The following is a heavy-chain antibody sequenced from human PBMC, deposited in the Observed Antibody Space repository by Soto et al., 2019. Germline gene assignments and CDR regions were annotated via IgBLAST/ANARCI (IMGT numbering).Heavy chain of an antibody. CDR2: IYYSGST. Sequence: SETLSLTCTVSGGSISSYYWSWIRQPPGKGLEWIGYIYYSGSTNYNPSLKCRVTISVDTSKNQFSLKLSSVTAADTAVYYCARVRMGSYYYYYMDVWGKGTTVTV. J-gene: IGHJ6*03. CDR1: GGSISSYY. V-gene: IGHV4-59*01. CDR3: ARVRMGSYYYYYMDV. D-gene: IGHD2-8*01.